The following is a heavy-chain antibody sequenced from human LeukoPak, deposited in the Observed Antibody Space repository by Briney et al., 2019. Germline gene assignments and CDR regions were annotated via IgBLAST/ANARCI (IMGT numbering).Heavy chain of an antibody. V-gene: IGHV3-20*04. D-gene: IGHD6-19*01. Sequence: GGSLRLSCAASGFTFDDYGMSWVRQAPGKGLEWVSGINWNGGSTGYADSLKGRFTISRDNAKNSLYLQMNSLRAEDTALYYCARVHGFGYSSGWYYYYYMDVWGKGTTVTVSS. J-gene: IGHJ6*03. CDR3: ARVHGFGYSSGWYYYYYMDV. CDR1: GFTFDDYG. CDR2: INWNGGST.